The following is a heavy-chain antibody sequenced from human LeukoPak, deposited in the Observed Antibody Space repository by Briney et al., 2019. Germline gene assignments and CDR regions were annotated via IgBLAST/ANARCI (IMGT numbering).Heavy chain of an antibody. V-gene: IGHV3-23*01. D-gene: IGHD2-2*01. Sequence: GGSLRLSCAASGFTFSSYSMNWVRQAPGKGLEWVSGIAYSGDSTYYAGSVKGRLTISRDNSRNTLYLQMNSLRAEDTAVYYCAKDKLPTAMFSYVYWGQGTLVTVSS. J-gene: IGHJ4*02. CDR2: IAYSGDST. CDR1: GFTFSSYS. CDR3: AKDKLPTAMFSYVY.